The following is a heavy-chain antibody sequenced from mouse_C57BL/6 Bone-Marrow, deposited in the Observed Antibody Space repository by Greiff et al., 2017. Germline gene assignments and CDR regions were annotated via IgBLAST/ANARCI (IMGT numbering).Heavy chain of an antibody. D-gene: IGHD1-1*01. V-gene: IGHV1-81*01. Sequence: QVQLQQSGAELARPGASVKLSCKASGYPFTSYGISWVKQRTGQGLEWIGEIYPRSGNTYYNEKFKGQATLTADKSSSTAYMELRSLTSEDSAVYCCARRRFGSIVYYYAMDYWGQGTSVTVSS. CDR3: ARRRFGSIVYYYAMDY. CDR2: IYPRSGNT. CDR1: GYPFTSYG. J-gene: IGHJ4*01.